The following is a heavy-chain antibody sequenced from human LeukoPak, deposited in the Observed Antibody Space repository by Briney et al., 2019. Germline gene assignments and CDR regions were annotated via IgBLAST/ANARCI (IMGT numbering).Heavy chain of an antibody. Sequence: GGSLRLSCAISGFTFSSYVMNWVRQAPGKGLEWVSTISSSGTSTYYADSVKGRFTISRDNSKNALYLQMNSLRAEDTAVYYCAKGFSDYGDSPLAYFQHWGQGTLVTVSS. CDR1: GFTFSSYV. V-gene: IGHV3-23*01. CDR3: AKGFSDYGDSPLAYFQH. D-gene: IGHD4-17*01. J-gene: IGHJ1*01. CDR2: ISSSGTST.